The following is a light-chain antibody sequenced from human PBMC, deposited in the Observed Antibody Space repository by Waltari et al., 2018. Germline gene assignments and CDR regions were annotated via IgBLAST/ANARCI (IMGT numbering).Light chain of an antibody. Sequence: IVMTQSPLSLPVTPGEPASISCRASQSPLHRNGYNYLDWYLQKPGQSPQLLIYLGSTRASGVPDRFSGGASGTEFTLRISRVEAEDVGVYYCMQARQTPYTFGQGTKLVIK. CDR3: MQARQTPYT. J-gene: IGKJ2*01. CDR1: QSPLHRNGYNY. CDR2: LGS. V-gene: IGKV2-28*01.